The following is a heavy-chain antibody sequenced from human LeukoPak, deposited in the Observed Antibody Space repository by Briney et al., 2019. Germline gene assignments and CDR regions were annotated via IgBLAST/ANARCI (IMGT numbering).Heavy chain of an antibody. Sequence: PSETLSLTCAVSGGSISSGGYSWSWIRQPPGKGLEWIGYIYHSGSTYYNPSLKSRVTISVDRSKNQFSLKLSSVTAADTAVYYCARASPYSSRPRGYYFDYWGQGTLVTVSS. D-gene: IGHD6-13*01. CDR2: IYHSGST. V-gene: IGHV4-30-2*01. CDR1: GGSISSGGYS. J-gene: IGHJ4*02. CDR3: ARASPYSSRPRGYYFDY.